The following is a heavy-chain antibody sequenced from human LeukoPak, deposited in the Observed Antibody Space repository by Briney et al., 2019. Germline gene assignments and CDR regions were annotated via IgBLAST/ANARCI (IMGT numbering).Heavy chain of an antibody. J-gene: IGHJ3*02. CDR3: AKRSPVAFDI. V-gene: IGHV3-30*02. CDR2: IRYDGSNK. CDR1: GFTFSSNA. Sequence: GGSRRLSWAASGFTFSSNAMHWVRKAPGKGLEWVAFIRYDGSNKYYADFVKGRFTISRDNSKNTLYLQMNSLRAEDTAVYYCAKRSPVAFDIWGQGTMVTVSS.